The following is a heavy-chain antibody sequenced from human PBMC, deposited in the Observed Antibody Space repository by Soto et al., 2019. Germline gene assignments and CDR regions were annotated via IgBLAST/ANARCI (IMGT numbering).Heavy chain of an antibody. CDR3: ASRVPRRSSLGVFDY. CDR2: ISNSGSS. CDR1: AVSISNDGYF. V-gene: IGHV4-31*03. J-gene: IGHJ4*01. Sequence: QVQLQESGPGLVEPSQTLSLTCTVSAVSISNDGYFWTWIRQRPGKGPDGLGYISNSGSSFSNPAPRSRLAFSIDTPKNQFSLKLTSMTAADTAIYYCASRVPRRSSLGVFDYCGHGTLVTVSS. D-gene: IGHD3-10*01.